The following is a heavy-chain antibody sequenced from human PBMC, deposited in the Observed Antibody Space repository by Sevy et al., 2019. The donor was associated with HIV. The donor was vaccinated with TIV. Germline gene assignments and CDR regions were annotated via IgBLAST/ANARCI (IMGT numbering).Heavy chain of an antibody. V-gene: IGHV3-30-3*01. D-gene: IGHD6-19*01. J-gene: IGHJ4*02. Sequence: GGSLRLSCAASGLTFSSHAMHWVRQAPGKGLEWVAVLSSAGSNKYYADSVKGRLTISRDNPKNTRYLQINRLRPEDKAVYYCTRDAGYSIAWSPSDYWGQGTLVTVSS. CDR2: LSSAGSNK. CDR1: GLTFSSHA. CDR3: TRDAGYSIAWSPSDY.